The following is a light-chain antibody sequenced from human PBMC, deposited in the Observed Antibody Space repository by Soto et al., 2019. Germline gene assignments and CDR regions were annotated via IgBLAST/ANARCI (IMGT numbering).Light chain of an antibody. Sequence: VVTQSPLSLPVTPGEPASISCRSSQSLLHDNGKNYMDWYVQTPGQSPQLLIYLGTNRASGVPDRFSGSGSGTDFTPKISRVEAEDVGVYYCMHALQPPITFGQGTRLEN. V-gene: IGKV2-28*01. J-gene: IGKJ5*01. CDR2: LGT. CDR3: MHALQPPIT. CDR1: QSLLHDNGKNY.